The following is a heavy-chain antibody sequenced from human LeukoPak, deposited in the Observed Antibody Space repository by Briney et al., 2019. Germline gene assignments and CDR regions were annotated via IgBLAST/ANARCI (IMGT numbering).Heavy chain of an antibody. Sequence: GGSLRLSCEASGFTFSSYAMSWVRQAPGKGLEWVSGIGGSAGSTYYADSVKGRFTISRDNSKNTLYLQMNSLRAEDTAVYYCTRVRVVVPSAFDYCDFWGQGTPVTVSS. V-gene: IGHV3-23*01. CDR2: IGGSAGST. J-gene: IGHJ4*02. D-gene: IGHD2-2*01. CDR3: TRVRVVVPSAFDYCDF. CDR1: GFTFSSYA.